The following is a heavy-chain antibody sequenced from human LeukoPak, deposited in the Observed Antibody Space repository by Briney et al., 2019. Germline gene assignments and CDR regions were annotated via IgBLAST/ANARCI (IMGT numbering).Heavy chain of an antibody. V-gene: IGHV4-59*08. Sequence: SETLSLTCTVSGGSISSYYWSWIRQPPGKGLEWIGYIYYSGSTNYNPSLKSRVTISVDTSKNQFSLKLSSVTAADTAVYYCARREPGYAIDPWGQGTLVTVSS. CDR2: IYYSGST. D-gene: IGHD1-14*01. CDR1: GGSISSYY. J-gene: IGHJ5*02. CDR3: ARREPGYAIDP.